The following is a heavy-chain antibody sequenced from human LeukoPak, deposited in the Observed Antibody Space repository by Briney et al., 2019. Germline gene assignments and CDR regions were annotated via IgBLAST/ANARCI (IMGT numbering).Heavy chain of an antibody. CDR2: IKQDGSEK. CDR3: ARDETGYCSSTSCYAPNWFDP. CDR1: RFTFSSYW. D-gene: IGHD2-2*01. J-gene: IGHJ5*02. V-gene: IGHV3-7*01. Sequence: GGSLRLSCAASRFTFSSYWMSWVRQAPGRGLECVANIKQDGSEKYYVDSVKGRFTNSRDNAKNSLYLQMNSLRAEDTAVYYCARDETGYCSSTSCYAPNWFDPWGQGTLITVSS.